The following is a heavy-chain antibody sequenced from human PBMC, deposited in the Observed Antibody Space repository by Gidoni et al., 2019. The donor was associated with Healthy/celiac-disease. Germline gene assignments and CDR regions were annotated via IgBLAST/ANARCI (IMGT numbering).Heavy chain of an antibody. J-gene: IGHJ3*01. Sequence: QVQLVESGGGVVQPGRSLRLSCAASGFTFSSYGMHWVRQAPGKGLEWVAVIWYDGSNKYYADSVKGRFTISRDNSKNTLYLQMNSLRAEDTAVYYCARDGRWGNYDSSGYVLWGQGTMVTVSS. V-gene: IGHV3-33*01. D-gene: IGHD3-22*01. CDR1: GFTFSSYG. CDR3: ARDGRWGNYDSSGYVL. CDR2: IWYDGSNK.